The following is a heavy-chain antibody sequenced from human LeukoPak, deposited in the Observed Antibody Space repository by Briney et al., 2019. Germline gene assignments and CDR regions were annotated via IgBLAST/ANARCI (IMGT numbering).Heavy chain of an antibody. CDR3: TSWRSSGFSY. J-gene: IGHJ4*02. V-gene: IGHV3-73*01. Sequence: GSLKLSCAASGLTFSGSAIHWVRQASGRGLEWVGRIRSKANSYATAYTASVQGRFTISRDDSKNTAYLQMNSLKTEDTAVYYCTSWRSSGFSYWGQGTLVTVSS. D-gene: IGHD6-19*01. CDR2: IRSKANSYAT. CDR1: GLTFSGSA.